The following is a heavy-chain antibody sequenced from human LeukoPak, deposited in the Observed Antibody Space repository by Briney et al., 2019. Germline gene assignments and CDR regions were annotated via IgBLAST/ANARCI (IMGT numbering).Heavy chain of an antibody. J-gene: IGHJ4*02. CDR1: GGSFSGYY. V-gene: IGHV4-34*01. D-gene: IGHD3-3*01. Sequence: PSETLSLTCAVYGGSFSGYYWSWIRQPPGKWMEWIGEINHSGSTNYNPSLKSRVTISVDTSKNQFSLKLSSVTAADTAVYYCARGRRGSGYNYFGDYWGQGTLVTVSS. CDR3: ARGRRGSGYNYFGDY. CDR2: INHSGST.